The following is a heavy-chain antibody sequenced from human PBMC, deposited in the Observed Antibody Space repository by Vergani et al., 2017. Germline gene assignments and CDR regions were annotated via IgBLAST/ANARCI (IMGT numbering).Heavy chain of an antibody. CDR1: GYSFTSYW. J-gene: IGHJ6*02. CDR3: ARSSAPHVYYYGMDV. CDR2: IYPGDSDT. D-gene: IGHD1-14*01. V-gene: IGHV5-51*01. Sequence: EVQLVPSGAEVKKPGESLKISCKGSGYSFTSYWIGWVRQMPRKGLEWMGIIYPGDSDTRYSPSFQGQVTISADKSISTAYLQWSSLKASDTAMYYCARSSAPHVYYYGMDVWGQGTTVTVSS.